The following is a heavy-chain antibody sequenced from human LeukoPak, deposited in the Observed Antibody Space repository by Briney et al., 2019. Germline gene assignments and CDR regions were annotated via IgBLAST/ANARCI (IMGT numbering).Heavy chain of an antibody. CDR1: GGSISNYY. CDR2: IYYSGST. V-gene: IGHV4-59*01. Sequence: SETLSLTCTVFGGSISNYYWSWIRQPPGKGLEWIGYIYYSGSTNYNPSLKSRVTISVDTSKNQFFLKLSSMTAADTAIYYCARAIVGGSFDYWGQGALVTVSS. D-gene: IGHD3-22*01. CDR3: ARAIVGGSFDY. J-gene: IGHJ4*02.